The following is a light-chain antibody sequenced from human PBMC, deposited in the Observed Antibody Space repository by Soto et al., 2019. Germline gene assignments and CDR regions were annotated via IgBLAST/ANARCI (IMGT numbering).Light chain of an antibody. Sequence: EIVLTQSPATLSLSPGERATLSCRASQSVSTSLAWFQQKPGQVPRLLIYDASTWATGIPARFSGSGSGTDFTLTISSLEPEDFAVYYCQQRYSSPITFGQGTRLEIK. CDR1: QSVSTS. CDR3: QQRYSSPIT. J-gene: IGKJ5*01. CDR2: DAS. V-gene: IGKV3-11*01.